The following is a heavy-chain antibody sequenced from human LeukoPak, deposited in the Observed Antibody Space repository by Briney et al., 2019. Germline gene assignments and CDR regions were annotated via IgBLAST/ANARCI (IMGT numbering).Heavy chain of an antibody. CDR2: ISGSGGST. J-gene: IGHJ4*02. D-gene: IGHD6-13*01. V-gene: IGHV3-23*01. Sequence: GGSLRLSCGASGFTFSSCGMSWVRQAPGKGLEWVSAISGSGGSTYYADSVKGRFTISRDNSKNTLYLQMNSLRAEDTAVYYCAKVHSSSWYEDYFDYWGQGTLVTVSS. CDR1: GFTFSSCG. CDR3: AKVHSSSWYEDYFDY.